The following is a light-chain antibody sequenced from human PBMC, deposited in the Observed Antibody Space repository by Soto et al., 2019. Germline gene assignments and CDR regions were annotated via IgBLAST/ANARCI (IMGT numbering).Light chain of an antibody. CDR2: GAS. CDR3: QQNYNSLFT. J-gene: IGKJ3*01. Sequence: EIVLTQSPGTLSLSPGERATFSCRASQTVISNYLSWDQQKPAQAPRLLIYGASSRATGIPDRFSGSGSGTDFTLTISRLGPEDFAVYYCQQNYNSLFTFGPGTKVEIK. V-gene: IGKV3-20*01. CDR1: QTVISNY.